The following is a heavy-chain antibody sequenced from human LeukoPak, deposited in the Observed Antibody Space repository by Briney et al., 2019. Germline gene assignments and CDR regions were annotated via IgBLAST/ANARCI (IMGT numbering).Heavy chain of an antibody. Sequence: RASVKVSCKASGYTFTSYYMHWVRQAPGQGLEWMGIVHSSGGVIKYAQEFQDRVTMTRDTSTSTVYMELSSLRSEDTAVYYCAGSSHRRNWFDPWGQGTLVIVSS. V-gene: IGHV1-46*01. CDR1: GYTFTSYY. J-gene: IGHJ5*02. CDR3: AGSSHRRNWFDP. CDR2: VHSSGGVI. D-gene: IGHD1-26*01.